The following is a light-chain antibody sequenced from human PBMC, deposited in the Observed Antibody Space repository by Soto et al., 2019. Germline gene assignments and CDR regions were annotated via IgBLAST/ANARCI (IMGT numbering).Light chain of an antibody. Sequence: EIVLTQSPGTLSLSPGERATLSCRASQSVSSSYLAWYQQKPGQAPRLLIYGASSRATGIPDRFSGSGSGTDFTLTISRLEPDAFAVYYCQQYGSSPLSFGQGTKLEIK. CDR2: GAS. CDR1: QSVSSSY. V-gene: IGKV3-20*01. J-gene: IGKJ2*01. CDR3: QQYGSSPLS.